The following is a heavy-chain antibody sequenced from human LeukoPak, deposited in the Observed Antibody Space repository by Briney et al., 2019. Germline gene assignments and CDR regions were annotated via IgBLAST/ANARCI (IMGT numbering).Heavy chain of an antibody. CDR1: GFTFSRYA. Sequence: GGSLRLSCAASGFTFSRYAMTWVRRAPGKGLEWVSTINAVDTNTYYADSVKGRFTVSRDNSKNTLYLQMNSLRAEDTAVYYCAKQFLETSWGQGTLVTVSS. V-gene: IGHV3-23*01. D-gene: IGHD1-14*01. J-gene: IGHJ4*02. CDR2: INAVDTNT. CDR3: AKQFLETS.